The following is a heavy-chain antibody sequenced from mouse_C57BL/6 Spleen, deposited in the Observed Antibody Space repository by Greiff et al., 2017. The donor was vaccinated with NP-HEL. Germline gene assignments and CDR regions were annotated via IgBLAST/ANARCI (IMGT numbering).Heavy chain of an antibody. CDR2: IYPGDGDT. CDR1: GYAFSSSW. V-gene: IGHV1-82*01. CDR3: AITTVVAKSWYFDV. J-gene: IGHJ1*03. D-gene: IGHD1-1*01. Sequence: QVQLQQPGPELVKPGASVKISCKASGYAFSSSWMNWVKQRPGKGLEWIGRIYPGDGDTNYNGKFKGKATLTADKSSSTAYMQLSSLTSEDSAVYFCAITTVVAKSWYFDVWGTGTTVTVSS.